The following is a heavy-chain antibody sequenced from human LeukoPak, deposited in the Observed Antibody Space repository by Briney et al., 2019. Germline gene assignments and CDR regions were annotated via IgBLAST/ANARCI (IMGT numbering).Heavy chain of an antibody. CDR1: GYSISSGYF. D-gene: IGHD3-22*01. V-gene: IGHV4-38-2*01. CDR3: ARAGSGYPDY. J-gene: IGHJ4*02. Sequence: PSETLSLTCVVSGYSISSGYFWGWIRPPPGNGPEWIGSIYHRGTTYYNPSLKSRVTISLDTSKNQFSLNLSSVTAADTAVYYCARAGSGYPDYWGQGTLVTVSS. CDR2: IYHRGTT.